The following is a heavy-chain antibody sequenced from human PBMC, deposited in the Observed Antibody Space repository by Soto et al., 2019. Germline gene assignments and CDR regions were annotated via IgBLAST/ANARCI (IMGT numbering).Heavy chain of an antibody. CDR1: GFPFRSYG. J-gene: IGHJ4*02. V-gene: IGHV3-33*01. Sequence: QVQLVESGGGVVQPGRSLRLSCAASGFPFRSYGMHWVRQAPGKGLEWVAVIWYDGSNKYYADSVKGRFTISRDNSKNTLDLQMNSRRAEDTAVYYCARELQAWIQLWGGEMDYWGQGTLVTVFS. CDR3: ARELQAWIQLWGGEMDY. D-gene: IGHD5-18*01. CDR2: IWYDGSNK.